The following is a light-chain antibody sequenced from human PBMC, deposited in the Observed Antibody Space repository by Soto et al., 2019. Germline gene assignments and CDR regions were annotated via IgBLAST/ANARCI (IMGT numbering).Light chain of an antibody. J-gene: IGLJ1*01. Sequence: QSALTQPPSASGSPGQSVTISCAGTSSDVGAYNYVSWYQQHPGKAPNLIISEVNKRPSGVPDRFSGSKSGNTASLTVSGLQPEDEADYYCSSYGGPNNSNYVFGTGTKLTVL. V-gene: IGLV2-8*01. CDR3: SSYGGPNNSNYV. CDR1: SSDVGAYNY. CDR2: EVN.